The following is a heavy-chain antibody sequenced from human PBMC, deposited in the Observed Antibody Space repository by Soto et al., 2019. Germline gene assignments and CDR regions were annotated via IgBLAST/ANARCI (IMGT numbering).Heavy chain of an antibody. Sequence: EVQLVESGGGLVRPGGSLRLSCAASGFTFSYYWMHWVRQAPGKGLVWVSRIHSDGSSTTYADFVKGRFIISRDNARNTVKWQMNSVRLDETAMYYSARGDRGVFDPWGQGTVDTVSS. CDR2: IHSDGSST. CDR3: ARGDRGVFDP. J-gene: IGHJ3*01. CDR1: GFTFSYYW. D-gene: IGHD1-26*01. V-gene: IGHV3-74*01.